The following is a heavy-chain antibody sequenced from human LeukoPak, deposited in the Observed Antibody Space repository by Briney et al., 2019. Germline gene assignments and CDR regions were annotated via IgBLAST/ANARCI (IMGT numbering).Heavy chain of an antibody. CDR1: GGTFSSYA. V-gene: IGHV1-69*04. D-gene: IGHD4-17*01. CDR3: ASLYGGNGDY. J-gene: IGHJ4*02. CDR2: IIPILGIA. Sequence: GASVKVSCKASGGTFSSYAISWVRQAPGQGLEWMGRIIPILGIANYAQKFQGRVTIAADKSTSTAYMELSSLRSEDTAVYYCASLYGGNGDYWGQGTLVTVSS.